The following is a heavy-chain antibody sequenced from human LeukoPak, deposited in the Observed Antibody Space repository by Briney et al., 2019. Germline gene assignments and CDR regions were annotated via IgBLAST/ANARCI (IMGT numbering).Heavy chain of an antibody. CDR3: AREGVVTGIDY. Sequence: GGSLRLSCAASGFTFSSYSMNWFRQAPGKGLEWVSSISSSSSYIYYADSVKGRFTISRDNAKNSLYLQMNSLRAEDTAVYYCAREGVVTGIDYWGQGTLVTVSS. CDR2: ISSSSSYI. D-gene: IGHD2-15*01. J-gene: IGHJ4*02. CDR1: GFTFSSYS. V-gene: IGHV3-21*01.